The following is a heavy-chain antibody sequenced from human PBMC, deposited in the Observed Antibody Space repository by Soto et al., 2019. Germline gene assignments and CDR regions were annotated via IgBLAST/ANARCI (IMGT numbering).Heavy chain of an antibody. J-gene: IGHJ6*02. CDR3: ARSIMVHRPSDYYYGMDV. CDR1: GFTFSSYA. CDR2: ISGSGGST. D-gene: IGHD3-10*01. V-gene: IGHV3-23*01. Sequence: GGSLRLSCAASGFTFSSYAMSWVRQAPGKGLEWVSAISGSGGSTYYADSVKGRFTISRDNSKNTLYLQMNSLRAEDTAVYYCARSIMVHRPSDYYYGMDVWGQGTTVTVSS.